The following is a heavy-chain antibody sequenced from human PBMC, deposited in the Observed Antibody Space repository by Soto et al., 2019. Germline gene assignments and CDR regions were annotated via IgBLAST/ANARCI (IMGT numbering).Heavy chain of an antibody. CDR3: ARMSRDETNNVLLWFGELSYKPPYYYYGMDV. D-gene: IGHD3-10*01. CDR2: ISYDGSNK. V-gene: IGHV3-30-3*01. Sequence: GGSLRLSCAASGFTFSSYAMHWVRQAPGKGLEWVAVISYDGSNKYYADSVKGRFTISRDNSKNTLYLQMNSLRAEDTAVYYCARMSRDETNNVLLWFGELSYKPPYYYYGMDVWGQGTTVTVSS. CDR1: GFTFSSYA. J-gene: IGHJ6*02.